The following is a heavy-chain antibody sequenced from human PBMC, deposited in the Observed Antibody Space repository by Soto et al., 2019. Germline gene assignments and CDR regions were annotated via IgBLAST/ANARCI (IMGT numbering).Heavy chain of an antibody. Sequence: EVQLLASGGGLVQPGGSLRLSCAGSGFTFINYAMNWVRQAPGKGLEWVSTISGGGDAPFFADSVRGRFTISRDNSKTTVTLQMTNLGVDDTAVYFCARKVPGSTSRPDYWYFDLWGRGTLVTVSS. CDR3: ARKVPGSTSRPDYWYFDL. V-gene: IGHV3-23*01. CDR1: GFTFINYA. D-gene: IGHD3-10*01. CDR2: ISGGGDAP. J-gene: IGHJ2*01.